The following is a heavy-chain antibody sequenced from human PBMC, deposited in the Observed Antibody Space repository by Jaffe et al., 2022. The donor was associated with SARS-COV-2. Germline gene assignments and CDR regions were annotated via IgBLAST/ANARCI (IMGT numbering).Heavy chain of an antibody. J-gene: IGHJ4*02. V-gene: IGHV3-33*01. CDR1: GFTFSSYG. CDR2: IWYDGTNK. D-gene: IGHD3-22*01. CDR3: ATSSGTSGYYFDY. Sequence: QVQLVESGGGVVQPGRSLRLSCAASGFTFSSYGMHWVRQAPGKGLEWVAVIWYDGTNKLYTDSVKGRFTISRDTSKNTLYLQMNSLRAEDTAVYFCATSSGTSGYYFDYWGQGTLVTVSS.